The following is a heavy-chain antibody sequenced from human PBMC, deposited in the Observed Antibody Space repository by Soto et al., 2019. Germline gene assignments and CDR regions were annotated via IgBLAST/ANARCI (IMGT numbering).Heavy chain of an antibody. CDR1: GGSISSGGYS. D-gene: IGHD3-3*01. V-gene: IGHV4-30-2*01. CDR3: ARVYDFWSGHLHNAYNWFDP. J-gene: IGHJ5*02. CDR2: IYHSGST. Sequence: QLQLQESDLGLVKPSQTLSLTCAVSGGSISSGGYSWSWIRQPPGKGLEWIGYIYHSGSTYYNPSLKSRVTISVDRSKNQFSLKLSSVTAADTAVYYCARVYDFWSGHLHNAYNWFDPWGQGTLVTVSS.